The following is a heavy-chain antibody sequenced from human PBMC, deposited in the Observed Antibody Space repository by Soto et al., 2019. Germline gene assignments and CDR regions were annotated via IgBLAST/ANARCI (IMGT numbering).Heavy chain of an antibody. V-gene: IGHV1-46*01. D-gene: IGHD2-2*01. J-gene: IGHJ6*02. CDR2: INPSGTTT. CDR3: ARPQIASNYYYGMDV. Sequence: QVQLVQSGAEVKKPGASVKVSCKASGYTFTSYYMHWVRQAPGQGLEWMGIINPSGTTTDYAQKFQGSVTMTRDTYTSTYDMELSSVRSEDTAVYYCARPQIASNYYYGMDVWGQGTTVTVSS. CDR1: GYTFTSYY.